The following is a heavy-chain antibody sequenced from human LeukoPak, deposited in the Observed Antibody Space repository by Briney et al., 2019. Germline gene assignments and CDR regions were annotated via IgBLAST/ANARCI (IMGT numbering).Heavy chain of an antibody. Sequence: SSETLSLTCAVYGGSFSGYYWSWIRQPPGKGLEWIGEINHSGSTNYNPSLKSRVTISVDTSKNQFSLKLSSVTAADTAVYYCATLVVVAATFDYWGQGTLVTVSS. CDR3: ATLVVVAATFDY. D-gene: IGHD2-15*01. J-gene: IGHJ4*02. V-gene: IGHV4-34*01. CDR1: GGSFSGYY. CDR2: INHSGST.